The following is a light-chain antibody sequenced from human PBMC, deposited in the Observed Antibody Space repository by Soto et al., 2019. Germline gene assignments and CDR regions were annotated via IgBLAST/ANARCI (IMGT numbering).Light chain of an antibody. CDR2: EVS. CDR1: SSDVGGYNY. V-gene: IGLV2-14*01. Sequence: QSALTQPASVSGSPGQSITISCTGTSSDVGGYNYVSWYQQHPGKAPKVMIYEVSKRPSGVSNRFSGSKSGNTASLTISGLQAEDEADDYCSSYTSSSTRVFGTGTKVTVL. J-gene: IGLJ1*01. CDR3: SSYTSSSTRV.